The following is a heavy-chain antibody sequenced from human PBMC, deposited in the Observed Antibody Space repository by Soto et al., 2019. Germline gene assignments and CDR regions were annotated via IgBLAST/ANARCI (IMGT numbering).Heavy chain of an antibody. J-gene: IGHJ4*02. Sequence: GGSLRLSCAASGFTFNRYSMNWVRQAPGKGLEWVSSVTSSSSSMLYADSVKGRFTISRDDAKDSLFLQMNSLRADDTAVYYCAREADFASSGYVLDYWGQGTLVTVSS. CDR3: AREADFASSGYVLDY. CDR1: GFTFNRYS. CDR2: VTSSSSSM. V-gene: IGHV3-21*01. D-gene: IGHD3-22*01.